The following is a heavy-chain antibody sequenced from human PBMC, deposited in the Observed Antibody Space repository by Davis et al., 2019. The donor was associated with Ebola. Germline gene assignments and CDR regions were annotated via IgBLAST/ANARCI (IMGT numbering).Heavy chain of an antibody. V-gene: IGHV3-48*03. CDR2: ISSSGSTI. CDR3: AKEGGYCSGGSCHTFHYYYGMDV. D-gene: IGHD2-15*01. CDR1: GFTFSSYE. J-gene: IGHJ6*02. Sequence: PGGSLRLSCAASGFTFSSYEMNWVRQAPGKGLEWVSYISSSGSTIYYADSVKGRFTISRDNSKNMLYLQMNSLRPEDTAVYYCAKEGGYCSGGSCHTFHYYYGMDVWGQGTTVTVSS.